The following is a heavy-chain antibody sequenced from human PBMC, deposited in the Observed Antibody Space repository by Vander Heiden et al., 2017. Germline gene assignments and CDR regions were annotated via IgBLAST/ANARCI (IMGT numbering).Heavy chain of an antibody. Sequence: QVQLVESGGGVVQPARSLRLSCAASGFTLSSYAMHWVRQAPGKGLEWVAVISYDGSNKYYADSVKGRFTISRDNSKNTRYLQMNSLRAEDTAVYYCARDPGSGWYDAFDIWGQGTMVTVSS. D-gene: IGHD6-19*01. CDR3: ARDPGSGWYDAFDI. J-gene: IGHJ3*02. CDR1: GFTLSSYA. CDR2: ISYDGSNK. V-gene: IGHV3-30*04.